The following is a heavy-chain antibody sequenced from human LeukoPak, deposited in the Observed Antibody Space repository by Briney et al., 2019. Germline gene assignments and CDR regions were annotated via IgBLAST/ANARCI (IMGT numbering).Heavy chain of an antibody. V-gene: IGHV3-21*01. D-gene: IGHD3-3*01. CDR3: ARVGYYDFWSGLIPHTYYMDV. J-gene: IGHJ6*03. Sequence: GGSLRLSCAASGFTFSTYSMNWVRQAPGKGLEWVSSISSSSRYIYYADSVKGRFTISRDNAKNSLYLQMNSLRAEDTAIYYCARVGYYDFWSGLIPHTYYMDVWGKGTTVTVSS. CDR1: GFTFSTYS. CDR2: ISSSSRYI.